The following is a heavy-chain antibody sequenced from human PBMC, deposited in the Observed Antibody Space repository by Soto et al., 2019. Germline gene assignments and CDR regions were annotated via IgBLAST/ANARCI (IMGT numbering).Heavy chain of an antibody. CDR2: ISSSSYI. V-gene: IGHV3-21*01. D-gene: IGHD3-16*01. Sequence: GRSLRLCCAASGFTFSSYSMNWVRQAPGKGLEWVSSISSSSYIYYADSVKGRLTISRDTAKNSLYLQMNSLRAEDTAVYYCARDFFWGSDHWGQGTLVTVSS. CDR1: GFTFSSYS. J-gene: IGHJ5*02. CDR3: ARDFFWGSDH.